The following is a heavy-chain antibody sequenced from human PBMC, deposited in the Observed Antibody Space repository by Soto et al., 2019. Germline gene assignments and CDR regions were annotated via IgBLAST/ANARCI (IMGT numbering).Heavy chain of an antibody. CDR2: INSDGTTI. CDR3: ARAYCNGGSCYSMPFDY. Sequence: EVQLVESGEGLVQPGGSLRLSCAASGFTFSSYWMHWVRQAPGKGLVWVSRINSDGTTITYADSVKGRFTISRDNAQNTLYLQMNSLRVEDTAVYYCARAYCNGGSCYSMPFDYWGQGTLVPVSS. D-gene: IGHD2-15*01. J-gene: IGHJ4*02. CDR1: GFTFSSYW. V-gene: IGHV3-74*01.